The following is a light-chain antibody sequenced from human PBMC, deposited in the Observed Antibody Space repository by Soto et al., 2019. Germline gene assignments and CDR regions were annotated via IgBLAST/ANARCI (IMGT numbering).Light chain of an antibody. CDR1: QSVSSY. CDR2: DAS. J-gene: IGKJ3*01. V-gene: IGKV3-11*01. Sequence: EIVLTQSPATLSLSPGERATLSCRASQSVSSYLAWYQQKPGQAPRLLIYDASNSATGIPARFSCSGSGTDFTITISRLVPEAFAVYYCQQRSNLPPFTFGPGTKVAVK. CDR3: QQRSNLPPFT.